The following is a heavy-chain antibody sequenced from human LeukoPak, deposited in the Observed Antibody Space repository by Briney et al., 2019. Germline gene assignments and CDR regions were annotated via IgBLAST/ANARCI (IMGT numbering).Heavy chain of an antibody. D-gene: IGHD5-12*01. V-gene: IGHV3-23*01. CDR1: AFTFSSYA. Sequence: GGSLRLSCAASAFTFSSYAMSWVRQAPGKGLEWVSAISGTGGNTYYADSVKGRSTISRDNSKNTLYLQMNILRAEDTAVYYCARHIGYDFDYWGQGTLVTVSS. J-gene: IGHJ4*02. CDR3: ARHIGYDFDY. CDR2: ISGTGGNT.